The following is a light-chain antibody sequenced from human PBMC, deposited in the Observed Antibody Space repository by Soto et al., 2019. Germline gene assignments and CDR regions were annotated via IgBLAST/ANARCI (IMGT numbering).Light chain of an antibody. V-gene: IGLV2-8*01. J-gene: IGLJ1*01. CDR3: TSYAGSNNMGV. CDR1: SSDVVGYYH. Sequence: QSALTQPASVSGSPGQSITISCTGTSSDVVGYYHVSWYQQHPGKAPKVMIYEVSKRPSGVPDRFSGSKSGNTASLTVSGLQAEDEADYYCTSYAGSNNMGVFGTGTKVTVL. CDR2: EVS.